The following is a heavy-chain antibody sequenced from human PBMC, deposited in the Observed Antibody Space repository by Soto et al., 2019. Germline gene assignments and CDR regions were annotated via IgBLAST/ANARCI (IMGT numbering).Heavy chain of an antibody. CDR2: IYNSGST. CDR1: GGSISNYY. CDR3: AKDVANGNPYYFDY. V-gene: IGHV4-59*01. J-gene: IGHJ4*02. D-gene: IGHD2-15*01. Sequence: SETLTLTCTVSGGSISNYYWSWIRQPPGKGLEWVAYIYNSGSTNYSPSPKTRVTISVNKSKNPYTLKLSSVNAADTAVYYCAKDVANGNPYYFDYWGQGTLVTVSS.